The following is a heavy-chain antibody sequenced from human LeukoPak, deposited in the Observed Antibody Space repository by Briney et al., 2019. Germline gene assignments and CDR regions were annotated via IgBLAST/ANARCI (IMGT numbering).Heavy chain of an antibody. Sequence: PGGSLRPSCAASGFTFSSYWMHWVRQGPGKGLVWVSRINPNGINTNYADSVKGRFTISRDNAKNTLYLQMNSLRAEDTAVYYCARYHNGYDDYWGQGSLVTVSS. D-gene: IGHD5-12*01. V-gene: IGHV3-74*01. CDR2: INPNGINT. CDR3: ARYHNGYDDY. CDR1: GFTFSSYW. J-gene: IGHJ4*02.